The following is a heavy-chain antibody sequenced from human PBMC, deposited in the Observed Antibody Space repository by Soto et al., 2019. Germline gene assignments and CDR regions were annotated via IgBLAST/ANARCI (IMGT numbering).Heavy chain of an antibody. J-gene: IGHJ6*02. CDR3: AKDMRFLEWSWGTYYYYGMDV. CDR2: ISYDGSNK. Sequence: PGGSLRLSCAASGFTFSSYAISWVRQAPGKGLEWVAVISYDGSNKYYADSVKGRFTISRDNSKNTLYLQMNSLRAEDTAVYYCAKDMRFLEWSWGTYYYYGMDVWGQGTTVTVSS. V-gene: IGHV3-30*18. D-gene: IGHD3-3*01. CDR1: GFTFSSYA.